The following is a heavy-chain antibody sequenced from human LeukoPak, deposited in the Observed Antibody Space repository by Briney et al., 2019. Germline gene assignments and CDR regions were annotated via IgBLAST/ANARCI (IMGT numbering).Heavy chain of an antibody. CDR1: GDSISSYY. V-gene: IGHV4-59*01. Sequence: SETLSLTCSVSGDSISSYYWSWIRQPPGKGLEWIGYIYSSGSTNYNPSLKSRVTMSVDTSKNQFSLKLNSVTAADTAVYYCARSRDSSGYRNNWFDPWGQGTLVTVSS. CDR2: IYSSGST. D-gene: IGHD3-22*01. J-gene: IGHJ5*02. CDR3: ARSRDSSGYRNNWFDP.